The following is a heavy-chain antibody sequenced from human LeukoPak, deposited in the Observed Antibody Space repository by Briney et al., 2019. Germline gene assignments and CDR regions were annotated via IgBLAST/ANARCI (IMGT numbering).Heavy chain of an antibody. V-gene: IGHV3-49*04. CDR3: TRDPYSLYCSSTSCSSGNWFDP. CDR2: IRSKAYGGTT. D-gene: IGHD2-2*01. Sequence: GGSLRLSCTASGFTFGDYAMSWVRQAPGKGLEWVGFIRSKAYGGTTEYAASVKGRFTISRDNSKSIAYLQMNSLKTEDTAVYYCTRDPYSLYCSSTSCSSGNWFDPWGQGTLVTVSS. CDR1: GFTFGDYA. J-gene: IGHJ5*02.